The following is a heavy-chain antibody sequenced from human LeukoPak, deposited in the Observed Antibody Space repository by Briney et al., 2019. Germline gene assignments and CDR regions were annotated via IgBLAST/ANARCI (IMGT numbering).Heavy chain of an antibody. V-gene: IGHV3-48*01. CDR3: ARYSGSYD. Sequence: PGGSLRLSCTASGFTFSNYGMHWVRQAPGKGLEWVSYISSSSSTIYYADSVKGRFTISRDNAKNSLYLQMNSLRAEDTAVYYCARYSGSYDWGQGTLVTVSS. CDR1: GFTFSNYG. CDR2: ISSSSSTI. D-gene: IGHD1-26*01. J-gene: IGHJ4*02.